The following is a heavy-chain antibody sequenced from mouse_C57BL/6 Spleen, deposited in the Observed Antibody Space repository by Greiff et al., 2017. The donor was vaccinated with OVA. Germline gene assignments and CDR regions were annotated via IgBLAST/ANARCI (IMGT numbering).Heavy chain of an antibody. Sequence: QVQLQQPGAELVKPGASVKLSCKASGYTFTSYWMHWVKQRPGQGLEWIGMIHPYSGSTNYNEKFKSKATLTVDKSSSTAYMQLSSLTSEDSAVYYCARSGDCGWTWFAYWGQGTLVTVSA. V-gene: IGHV1-64*01. CDR1: GYTFTSYW. J-gene: IGHJ3*01. D-gene: IGHD1-2*01. CDR2: IHPYSGST. CDR3: ARSGDCGWTWFAY.